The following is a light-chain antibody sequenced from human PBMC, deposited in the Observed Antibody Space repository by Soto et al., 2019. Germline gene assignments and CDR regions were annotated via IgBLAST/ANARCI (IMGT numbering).Light chain of an antibody. V-gene: IGKV3-15*01. CDR1: QSVHSN. CDR2: DAS. J-gene: IGKJ3*01. Sequence: EMVMTQSPATLSVSPGERATLSCRASQSVHSNLAWYQQKPGQPPSLLIYDASTRATGIPARFSGSGSGTEFTLTISSLQSEDFGVYYCQHYSNWPPTFGPGTKVEIK. CDR3: QHYSNWPPT.